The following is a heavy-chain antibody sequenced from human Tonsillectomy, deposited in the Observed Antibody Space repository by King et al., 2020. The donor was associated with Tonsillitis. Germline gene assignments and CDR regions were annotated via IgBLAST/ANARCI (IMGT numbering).Heavy chain of an antibody. D-gene: IGHD2-15*01. V-gene: IGHV4-39*01. J-gene: IGHJ4*02. CDR3: ASVRYCSGGSCYLYY. CDR2: IHYSGST. Sequence: QLQESGPGLVKPSETLSLTCTVSGGSISSSSYYWGWIRQPPGKGLEWIGSIHYSGSTYYNPSLKSRVTISVDTSKNQFSLKLSSVTAADTAVYYCASVRYCSGGSCYLYYWGQGTLVTVSS. CDR1: GGSISSSSYY.